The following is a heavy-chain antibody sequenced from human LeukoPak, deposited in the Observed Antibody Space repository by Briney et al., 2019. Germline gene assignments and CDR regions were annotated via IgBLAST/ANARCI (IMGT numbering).Heavy chain of an antibody. CDR3: ARASCSGGSCYGSNWGSTDY. Sequence: KSSETLSLTCTVSGGSISSYYWSWIRQPAGKGLEWIGRIYTSGSTNYNPSLKSRVTISVDTSKNQFSLKLSSVTAADTAVYYCARASCSGGSCYGSNWGSTDYWGQGTLVTVSS. V-gene: IGHV4-4*07. D-gene: IGHD2-15*01. CDR1: GGSISSYY. J-gene: IGHJ4*02. CDR2: IYTSGST.